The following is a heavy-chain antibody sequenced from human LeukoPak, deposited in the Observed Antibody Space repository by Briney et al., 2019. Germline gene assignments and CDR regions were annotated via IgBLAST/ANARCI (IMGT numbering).Heavy chain of an antibody. V-gene: IGHV3-21*06. Sequence: GGSLRLSCAASGFTFSRYSMNWVRQAPGKGLEWVSSISSRSSYTYNADSVRGRFTISRDNAKNSLYLQMNSLRGEDTAVYYCARDRLANWYFDLWGRGTLVTVSS. CDR1: GFTFSRYS. CDR2: ISSRSSYT. J-gene: IGHJ2*01. CDR3: ARDRLANWYFDL.